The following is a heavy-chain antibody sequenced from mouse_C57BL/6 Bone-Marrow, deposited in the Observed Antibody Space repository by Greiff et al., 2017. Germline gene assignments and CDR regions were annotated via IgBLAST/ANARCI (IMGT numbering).Heavy chain of an antibody. Sequence: VQLQQSGAELVRPGSSVKLSCKASGYTFTSYWMHWVKQRPIQGLEWIGNIDPSDSETHYNQKFKDKATLTVDKSYSTAYMQLSRLTSEDSAVYYCARYYGSSHWYFDVWGTGTTVTVSS. CDR2: IDPSDSET. V-gene: IGHV1-52*01. D-gene: IGHD1-1*01. J-gene: IGHJ1*03. CDR3: ARYYGSSHWYFDV. CDR1: GYTFTSYW.